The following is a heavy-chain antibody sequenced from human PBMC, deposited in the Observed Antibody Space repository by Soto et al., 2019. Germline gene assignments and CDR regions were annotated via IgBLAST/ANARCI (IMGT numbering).Heavy chain of an antibody. CDR3: AKDRFASSGYPPDY. CDR1: GFTFSSYG. J-gene: IGHJ4*02. D-gene: IGHD3-22*01. CDR2: ISYDGSNK. V-gene: IGHV3-30*18. Sequence: QVQLVESGGGVVQPGRSLRLSCAASGFTFSSYGMHWVRQAPGKGLEGVAVISYDGSNKYYADSVKGRFTISRDNSKNTLYLQMNSLRAEDTAVYYCAKDRFASSGYPPDYWGQGTLVTVSS.